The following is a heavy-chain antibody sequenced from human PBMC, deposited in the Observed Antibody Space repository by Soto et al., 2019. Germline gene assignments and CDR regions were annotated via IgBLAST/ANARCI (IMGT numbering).Heavy chain of an antibody. CDR2: INPNSGDT. CDR3: ARILSEEVGALHY. J-gene: IGHJ4*02. CDR1: GYTFTGYH. D-gene: IGHD1-26*01. V-gene: IGHV1-2*02. Sequence: ASVKVSCKASGYTFTGYHMHWVRQAPGQGLEWMGWINPNSGDTNYAQKVQGRVTMTRDTSISTAYMELSRLRSDDTAVYYCARILSEEVGALHYWGQGTLVTVSS.